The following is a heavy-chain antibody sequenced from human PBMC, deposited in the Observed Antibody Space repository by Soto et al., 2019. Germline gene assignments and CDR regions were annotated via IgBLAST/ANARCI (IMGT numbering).Heavy chain of an antibody. CDR2: ISGSGGST. CDR1: GFTFSSYA. D-gene: IGHD3-3*01. CDR3: AKFRSYDFWSGYYDY. V-gene: IGHV3-23*01. J-gene: IGHJ4*02. Sequence: PGGSLRLSCAASGFTFSSYAMSWVRQATGKGLEWVSAISGSGGSTYYADSVKGRFTISRDNSKNTLYLQMNSLRAEDTAVYYCAKFRSYDFWSGYYDYWGQGTLVTVSS.